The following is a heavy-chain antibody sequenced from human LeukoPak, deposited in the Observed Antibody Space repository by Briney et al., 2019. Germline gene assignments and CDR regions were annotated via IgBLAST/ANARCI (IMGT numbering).Heavy chain of an antibody. Sequence: RSLRPPTPASGVPLIGYAMDWVGQAPGKGWEWVAVISYDGSNKHYANSVVGRFTISRDNSKTMLYLQMISARSEDTAVYYCARVPPLAAMVFDYWGQGTLVTVSS. V-gene: IGHV3-30*04. CDR3: ARVPPLAAMVFDY. J-gene: IGHJ4*02. CDR2: ISYDGSNK. CDR1: GVPLIGYA. D-gene: IGHD5-18*01.